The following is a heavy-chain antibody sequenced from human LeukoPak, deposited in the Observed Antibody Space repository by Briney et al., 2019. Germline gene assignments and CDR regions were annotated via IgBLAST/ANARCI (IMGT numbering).Heavy chain of an antibody. CDR1: GSTFDDYW. V-gene: IGHV3-7*03. CDR2: INQDGSEK. D-gene: IGHD1-26*01. CDR3: ARGGSYLSAFDI. Sequence: GGSLRLSCGASGSTFDDYWMSWVRQAPGQGLEWVANINQDGSEKYYLDSAKGRFTTSRDNSKNTLYLQMNSLRAEDTAVYYCARGGSYLSAFDIWGQGTMVTVSS. J-gene: IGHJ3*02.